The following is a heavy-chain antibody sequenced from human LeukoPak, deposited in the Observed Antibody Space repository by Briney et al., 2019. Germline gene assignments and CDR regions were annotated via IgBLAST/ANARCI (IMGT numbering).Heavy chain of an antibody. CDR1: GFTFSSYW. V-gene: IGHV3-7*01. CDR3: ARVRGSGSYEGNFDY. D-gene: IGHD3-10*01. Sequence: GGSLRLSCAACGFTFSSYWMSWVRQAPGKGLEWVTNIKQDGSEKYYVDSVRGRFTISRDNAKNSLYLQMNSLRAEDTAVYYCARVRGSGSYEGNFDYWGQGTLVTVSS. CDR2: IKQDGSEK. J-gene: IGHJ4*02.